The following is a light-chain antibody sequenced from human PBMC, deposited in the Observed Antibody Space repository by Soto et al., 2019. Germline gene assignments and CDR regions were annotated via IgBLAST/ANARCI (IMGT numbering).Light chain of an antibody. Sequence: EILLTQSPGTLSLSPGERATLCCRASQRVSSGYLAWYQQKPGQAPRLLIFDASSRATGIPDRFSGSGSATDFTLTINRLEPEDFAVYYCQQYGSLPFTFGQGTRLEI. CDR1: QRVSSGY. V-gene: IGKV3-20*01. CDR2: DAS. J-gene: IGKJ5*01. CDR3: QQYGSLPFT.